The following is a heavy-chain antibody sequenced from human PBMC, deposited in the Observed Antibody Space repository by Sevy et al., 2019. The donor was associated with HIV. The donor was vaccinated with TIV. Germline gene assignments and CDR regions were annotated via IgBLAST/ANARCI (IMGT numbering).Heavy chain of an antibody. J-gene: IGHJ4*02. CDR1: GFPLRNYA. V-gene: IGHV3-23*01. D-gene: IGHD6-19*01. CDR3: AKDGAVAPSDY. CDR2: ISGSGGST. Sequence: GGSLRLSCAASGFPLRNYAMSWVRQAPGKGLEWVSSISGSGGSTYYADSVKGRFTISRDNFQNTLDLEMNSLRAEDTAVYYCAKDGAVAPSDYWGQGPLVTVSS.